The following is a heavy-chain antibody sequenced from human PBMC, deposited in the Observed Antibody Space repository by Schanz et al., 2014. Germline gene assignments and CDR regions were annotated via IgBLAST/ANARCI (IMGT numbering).Heavy chain of an antibody. Sequence: VQLVESGGGVVQPGGSLRLSCAASGFTFSNYIMHWVRQAPGKGLDWVATISYDGSNKYYGDPVKGRFTISRDNSKNTLYLQMNSLRVEDTALYYCARDRSNNFDYWGQGTLVTVSS. CDR2: ISYDGSNK. D-gene: IGHD2-2*01. CDR1: GFTFSNYI. V-gene: IGHV3-30*04. J-gene: IGHJ4*02. CDR3: ARDRSNNFDY.